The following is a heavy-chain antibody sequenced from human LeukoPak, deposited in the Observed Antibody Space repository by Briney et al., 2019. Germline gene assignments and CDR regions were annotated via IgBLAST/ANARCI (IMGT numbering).Heavy chain of an antibody. J-gene: IGHJ6*02. CDR1: GGSFSGYY. Sequence: SETLSLTCAVYGGSFSGYYWSWIRQPPGKGLEWIGEINHSGSTNYNPSLKSRVTISVDTSKNRFSLKLSSVTAADTAVYYCARVFCYYYGMDVWGQGTTVTVSS. D-gene: IGHD3-3*01. CDR3: ARVFCYYYGMDV. CDR2: INHSGST. V-gene: IGHV4-34*01.